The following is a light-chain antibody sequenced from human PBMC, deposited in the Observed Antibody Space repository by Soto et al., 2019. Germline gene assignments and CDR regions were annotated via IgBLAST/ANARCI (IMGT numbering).Light chain of an antibody. J-gene: IGKJ5*01. CDR1: QSIRTY. CDR2: DAS. Sequence: DIVLTQSPATLSSSPGERATLSCRASQSIRTYLGWYQQKPGQAPRPLIYDASNEATGIPARFSGSGSGTEFTITISSLVPEVSAVYFCQQRSSGDTFGQGTRLEIK. CDR3: QQRSSGDT. V-gene: IGKV3-11*01.